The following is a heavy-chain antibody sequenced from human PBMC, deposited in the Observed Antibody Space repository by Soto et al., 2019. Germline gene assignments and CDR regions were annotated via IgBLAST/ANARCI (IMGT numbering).Heavy chain of an antibody. CDR2: INAGNGNT. CDR3: ARGSEPAYSTWYINGDY. Sequence: QVELVQSGAEVKKPGASVKVSCKTSGYTFSNYAIHWVRQAPGQRLEWMGWINAGNGNTEYSQKFQGRVTITRDTSASRTYMELNSLRFEDTAVYYCARGSEPAYSTWYINGDYWGQGTLVTVSS. J-gene: IGHJ4*02. CDR1: GYTFSNYA. V-gene: IGHV1-3*01. D-gene: IGHD6-13*01.